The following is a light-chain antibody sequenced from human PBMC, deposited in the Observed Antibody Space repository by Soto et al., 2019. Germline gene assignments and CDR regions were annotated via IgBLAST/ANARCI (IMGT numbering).Light chain of an antibody. V-gene: IGKV4-1*01. J-gene: IGKJ5*01. CDR3: QQYNSWPIT. CDR2: GVS. Sequence: DMLMTHSPDSLAVSLGERATINCKSSQSFLYSSNNKNYLAWYQQKPGQVPRLLIYGVSIRLTTCPARFSGSGSGTEFNLTISGLQSEDFAVYYCQQYNSWPITFGQGTRLENK. CDR1: QSFLYSSNNKNY.